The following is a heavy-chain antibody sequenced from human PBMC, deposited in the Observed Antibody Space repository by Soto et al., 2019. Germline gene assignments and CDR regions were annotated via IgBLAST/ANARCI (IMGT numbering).Heavy chain of an antibody. CDR3: ARDSQYSTDWQRFDS. D-gene: IGHD6-6*01. Sequence: QVQLVQSGVEVKKPGASVKVSCKASGYTFTNYAISWVRQAPGRGLEWMGWVNTYNGNPNYAQIFQCRVTKTTDTSTGTAYMELRSLKSDDSAVYYCARDSQYSTDWQRFDSWGQGTLVTGSS. CDR2: VNTYNGNP. J-gene: IGHJ4*02. CDR1: GYTFTNYA. V-gene: IGHV1-18*01.